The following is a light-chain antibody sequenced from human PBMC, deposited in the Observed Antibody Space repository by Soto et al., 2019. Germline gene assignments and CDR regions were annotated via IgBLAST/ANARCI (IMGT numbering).Light chain of an antibody. CDR2: GAS. Sequence: EIVLTQSPGTLSLSPGERATLSCRASQSVSSSYLAWYQQKPGQAPRLLIYGASSRATGIPDRFSGSGSGTDFTLTSSRLAPEDFAVYYCQQYGSSPQTFGQGTRLESK. CDR1: QSVSSSY. J-gene: IGKJ5*01. CDR3: QQYGSSPQT. V-gene: IGKV3-20*01.